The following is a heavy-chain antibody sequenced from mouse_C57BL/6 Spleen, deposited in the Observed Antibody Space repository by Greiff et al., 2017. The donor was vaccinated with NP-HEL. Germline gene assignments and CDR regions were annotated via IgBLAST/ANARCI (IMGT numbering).Heavy chain of an antibody. CDR3: TPGPENSPYYAMDY. Sequence: EVQLQQSGAELVRPGASVKLSCTASGFNIKDYYMHWVKQRPEQGLEWIGRIDPEDGDTEYAPKFQGKATMTADTSSNTAYLQLRSLTSEDTAVYYCTPGPENSPYYAMDYWGQGTSVTISS. J-gene: IGHJ4*01. D-gene: IGHD5-1-1*01. V-gene: IGHV14-1*01. CDR2: IDPEDGDT. CDR1: GFNIKDYY.